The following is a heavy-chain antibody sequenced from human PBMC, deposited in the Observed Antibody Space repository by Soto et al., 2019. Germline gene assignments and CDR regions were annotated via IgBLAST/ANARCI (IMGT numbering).Heavy chain of an antibody. CDR2: MIYILGIT. CDR1: GGSSSRHT. V-gene: IGHV1-69*02. Sequence: QVQLVQSGAEVKKPGSSVKVSCKASGGSSSRHTINWVRQAPGQGLEWIGSMIYILGITNYAQKFQGRVTIHADKSTSTAYMELSGLKSDDTAVYYCARNFNEGYADSGDGRRNHWGQGTLVTVSS. D-gene: IGHD4-17*01. CDR3: ARNFNEGYADSGDGRRNH. J-gene: IGHJ5*02.